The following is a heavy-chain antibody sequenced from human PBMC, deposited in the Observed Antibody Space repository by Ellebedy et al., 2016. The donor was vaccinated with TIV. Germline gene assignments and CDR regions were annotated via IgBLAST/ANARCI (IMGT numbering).Heavy chain of an antibody. CDR3: ARGNAIPGPEPLDN. J-gene: IGHJ4*02. D-gene: IGHD1-14*01. V-gene: IGHV3-66*01. CDR1: GFAFSSYA. CDR2: LYSGGTI. Sequence: GGSLRLSCAASGFAFSSYAMSWVRQAPGKGLEWVATLYSGGTILYADSVRGRFTISRDHSKNTLYLQMNNLRAEDTARYYCARGNAIPGPEPLDNWGQGTLVTVSS.